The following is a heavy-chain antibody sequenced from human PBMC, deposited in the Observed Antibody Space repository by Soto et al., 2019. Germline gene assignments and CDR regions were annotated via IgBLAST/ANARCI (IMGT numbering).Heavy chain of an antibody. Sequence: QVQLVQSGAEVKKPGSSVKVSCKASGGTFSTSAISWVRQAPGQGLEWVGGIMPVFATPDYAQKFQGRVTISADESTTTGYLELTSLRTDDTAVYYCARDKDRQQLGGNYYYILDVWGQGTAIIVSS. CDR3: ARDKDRQQLGGNYYYILDV. V-gene: IGHV1-69*12. CDR2: IMPVFATP. J-gene: IGHJ6*02. D-gene: IGHD3-3*02. CDR1: GGTFSTSA.